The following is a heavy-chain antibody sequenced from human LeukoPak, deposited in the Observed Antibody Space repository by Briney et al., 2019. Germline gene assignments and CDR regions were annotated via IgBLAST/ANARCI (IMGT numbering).Heavy chain of an antibody. V-gene: IGHV4-4*07. D-gene: IGHD3-3*01. CDR3: ARGPPYDFWSGYGPGYYYYMDA. Sequence: SETLSLTCTVSGGSISSYYWSWIRQPAGKGLEWIGRIYTSGSTNYNPSLKSRVTMSVDTSKNQFSLKLSSVTAADTAVYYCARGPPYDFWSGYGPGYYYYMDAWGKGTTVTVSS. CDR1: GGSISSYY. CDR2: IYTSGST. J-gene: IGHJ6*03.